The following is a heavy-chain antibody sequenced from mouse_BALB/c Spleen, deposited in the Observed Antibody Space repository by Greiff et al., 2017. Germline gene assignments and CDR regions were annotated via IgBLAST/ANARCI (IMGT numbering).Heavy chain of an antibody. D-gene: IGHD1-1*01. CDR2: INPSNGRT. J-gene: IGHJ4*01. V-gene: IGHV1S81*02. CDR3: ARSSDYYGSSGDAMDY. CDR1: GYTFTSYW. Sequence: QVQLQQPGAELVKPGASVKLSCKASGYTFTSYWMHWVKQRPGQGLEWIGEINPSNGRTNYNEKFKSKATLTVDKSSSTAYMQLSSLTSEDSAVYYCARSSDYYGSSGDAMDYWGQGTSVTVSS.